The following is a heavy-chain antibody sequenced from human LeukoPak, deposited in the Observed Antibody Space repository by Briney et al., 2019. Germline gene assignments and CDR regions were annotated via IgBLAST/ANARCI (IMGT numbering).Heavy chain of an antibody. D-gene: IGHD4-11*01. CDR3: ARGGAMTTVAPFDY. J-gene: IGHJ4*02. Sequence: SVKVSCRASGGTFSSYAISWVRQAPGQGLEWMGGIIPIFGTANYAQKFQGRVTITTDESTSTAYMELSSLRSEDTAVYYCARGGAMTTVAPFDYWGQGTLVTVSS. CDR2: IIPIFGTA. V-gene: IGHV1-69*05. CDR1: GGTFSSYA.